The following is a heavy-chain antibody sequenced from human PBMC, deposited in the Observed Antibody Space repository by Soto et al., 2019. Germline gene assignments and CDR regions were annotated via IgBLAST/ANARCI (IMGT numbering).Heavy chain of an antibody. V-gene: IGHV3-7*01. J-gene: IGHJ6*02. CDR1: RFTFITYW. CDR2: IHQDGSEK. CDR3: AGGNALDV. Sequence: PGGSLRLSCAASRFTFITYWMTWVRQAPGKGLEWVANIHQDGSEKYYMDSVKGRFTISRDNAKNSLYLQMTSLRVEDTAVYHCAGGNALDVWGQGTTVTVSS.